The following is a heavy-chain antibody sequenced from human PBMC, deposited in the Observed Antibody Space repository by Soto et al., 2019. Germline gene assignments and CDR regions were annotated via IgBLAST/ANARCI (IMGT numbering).Heavy chain of an antibody. V-gene: IGHV1-18*04. J-gene: IGHJ6*02. CDR3: ARSWVEQQLVFDYYYAMDV. Sequence: ASVKVSCKASGYTFSSYGISWVRQAPGQGLEWMGWISAYNGNTNYAQKLQGRVTMTTDTSTSTAYMELRSLRSDDTAVYYCARSWVEQQLVFDYYYAMDVSGHGTTVTVSS. CDR1: GYTFSSYG. D-gene: IGHD6-13*01. CDR2: ISAYNGNT.